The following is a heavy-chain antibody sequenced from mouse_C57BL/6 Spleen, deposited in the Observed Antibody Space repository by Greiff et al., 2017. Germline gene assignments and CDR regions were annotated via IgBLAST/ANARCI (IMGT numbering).Heavy chain of an antibody. CDR2: IYPGSGST. Sequence: QVQLQQPGAELVKPGASVKMSCKASGYTFTSYWITWVKQRPGQGLEWIGDIYPGSGSTTYNEKFKSKATLTVDTSSSTAYMQLSSLTSEDSAVYYCARWDYYGSSYRYFDVWGTGTTVTVSS. CDR3: ARWDYYGSSYRYFDV. CDR1: GYTFTSYW. D-gene: IGHD1-1*01. V-gene: IGHV1-55*01. J-gene: IGHJ1*03.